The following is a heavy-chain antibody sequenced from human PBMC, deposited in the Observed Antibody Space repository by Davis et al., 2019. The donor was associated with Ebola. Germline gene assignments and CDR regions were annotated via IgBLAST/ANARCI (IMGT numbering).Heavy chain of an antibody. J-gene: IGHJ5*02. CDR3: AKVHPPTTVTTGWFDP. CDR1: GFIFSSYA. CDR2: ISVRSIT. D-gene: IGHD4-17*01. V-gene: IGHV3-23*01. Sequence: PGGSLRLSCAASGFIFSSYAMSWVRQAPGKGLEWVSSISVRSITYHADSVKGRSTISRDNSKNTLYLQMKSLRAEDTAVYYCAKVHPPTTVTTGWFDPWGQGTLVTVSS.